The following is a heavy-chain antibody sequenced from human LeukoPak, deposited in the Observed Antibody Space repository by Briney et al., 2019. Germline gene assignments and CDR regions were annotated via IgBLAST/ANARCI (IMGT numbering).Heavy chain of an antibody. D-gene: IGHD6-13*01. CDR2: ISGSDGST. Sequence: GGSLRLSCAASGFTFSSYAMTWVRQAPDKGLEWVSAISGSDGSTYYADSVKGRFTISRDDSQNTLYLQMNSLSAEDTAVYYCAKREQLVLIRYYYYYMDVWGKGTTVTVSS. CDR3: AKREQLVLIRYYYYYMDV. CDR1: GFTFSSYA. J-gene: IGHJ6*03. V-gene: IGHV3-23*01.